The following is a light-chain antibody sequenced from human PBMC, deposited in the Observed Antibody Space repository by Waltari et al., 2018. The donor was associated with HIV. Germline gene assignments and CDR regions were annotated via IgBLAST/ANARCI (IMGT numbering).Light chain of an antibody. CDR2: SAS. CDR1: QTIGTY. Sequence: DIQVTQSPSSLSPSVGAGVTVHCRASQTIGTYLNWYQQVPGEAPKLLIYSASNLQSGVPSRFSGSGYGTDCSLTICSLEPQDFAGYYCQQRYTTPRTCGQGTKVEIK. V-gene: IGKV1-39*01. J-gene: IGKJ1*01. CDR3: QQRYTTPRT.